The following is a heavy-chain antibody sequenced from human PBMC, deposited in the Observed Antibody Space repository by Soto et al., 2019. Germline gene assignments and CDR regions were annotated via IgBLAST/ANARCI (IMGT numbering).Heavy chain of an antibody. V-gene: IGHV3-74*01. D-gene: IGHD5-12*01. J-gene: IGHJ4*02. CDR3: VRGNSGYGNFDA. Sequence: PGGSLRLSCAASGFTVPSYWMHWVRQVPGKGLVWVSRISPAGSNTYYADSVRGRFTISKDTAKNTLYLQINSLGVEDMAVYYCVRGNSGYGNFDAWGQGTLVTVSS. CDR1: GFTVPSYW. CDR2: ISPAGSNT.